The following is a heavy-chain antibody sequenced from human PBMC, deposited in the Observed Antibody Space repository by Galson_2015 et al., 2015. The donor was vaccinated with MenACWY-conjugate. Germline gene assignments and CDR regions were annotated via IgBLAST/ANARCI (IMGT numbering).Heavy chain of an antibody. V-gene: IGHV3-30*14. CDR2: ISYDGSNK. CDR1: GFTFSSYA. Sequence: SLRLSCAASGFTFSSYAMHWVRQAPGKGLEWVAVISYDGSNKYYADSVKGRFTISRDNSKNTLYLQMSSLRVEDTAVYYCVKDRTYGSGSGTFDYWGQGTLVTVSS. D-gene: IGHD3-10*01. J-gene: IGHJ4*02. CDR3: VKDRTYGSGSGTFDY.